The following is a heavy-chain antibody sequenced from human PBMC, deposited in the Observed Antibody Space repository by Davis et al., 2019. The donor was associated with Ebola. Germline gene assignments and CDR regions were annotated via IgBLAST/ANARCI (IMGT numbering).Heavy chain of an antibody. J-gene: IGHJ4*02. CDR2: IRYDGINT. Sequence: SCKASGYTFTGYYMHWVRQAPGKGLEWVAFIRYDGINTYSADSVKGRFTISRDNSKNTLYLQMNSLRAEDTAVYYCARSYHDILTGYYYWGQGTLVTVSS. D-gene: IGHD3-9*01. V-gene: IGHV3-30*02. CDR1: GYTFTGYY. CDR3: ARSYHDILTGYYY.